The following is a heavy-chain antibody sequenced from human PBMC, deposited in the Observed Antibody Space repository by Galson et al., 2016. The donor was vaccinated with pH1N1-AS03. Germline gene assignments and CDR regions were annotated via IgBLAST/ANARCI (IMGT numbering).Heavy chain of an antibody. CDR1: GFTFSNYA. CDR2: IRDSGGST. J-gene: IGHJ4*02. D-gene: IGHD4/OR15-4a*01. V-gene: IGHV3-23*01. CDR3: AKGVGATDGLFDY. Sequence: SLRLSCAASGFTFSNYAMSWVRQAPGKGLEWVSGIRDSGGSTYYAESVKGRFNIPRDNSKNTLYLQMNSLRAEDTAVYYCAKGVGATDGLFDYWGPGTLVTVSS.